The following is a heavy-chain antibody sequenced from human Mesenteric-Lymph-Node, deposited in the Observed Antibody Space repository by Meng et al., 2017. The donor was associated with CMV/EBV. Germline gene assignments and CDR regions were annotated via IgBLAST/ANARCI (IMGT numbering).Heavy chain of an antibody. CDR3: ARPHDPWNLYYYALDV. CDR1: GFTIRQNH. J-gene: IGHJ6*02. CDR2: ISSSGSTI. D-gene: IGHD1-1*01. V-gene: IGHV3-11*01. Sequence: GESLKISCAVSGFTIRQNHMDWVRQAPGKGLECITYISSSGSTIYYADSVKGRFTVSRDNAKNSLYLQMNSLRAEDTAVYYCARPHDPWNLYYYALDVWGQGTTVTVSS.